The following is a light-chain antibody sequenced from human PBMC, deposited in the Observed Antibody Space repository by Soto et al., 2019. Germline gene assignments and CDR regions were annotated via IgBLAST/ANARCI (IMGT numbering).Light chain of an antibody. J-gene: IGKJ1*01. CDR3: QQYGSSLVT. CDR2: GAS. CDR1: QSVSSNY. Sequence: EIVLTQSPGTLSLSPGGRATLSCRASQSVSSNYLAWYQQTPGQAPRLLIYGASSRATGIPDRFSGSGSGTDFTLAISRLEPEDFAVYYCQQYGSSLVTFGQGTKVEIK. V-gene: IGKV3-20*01.